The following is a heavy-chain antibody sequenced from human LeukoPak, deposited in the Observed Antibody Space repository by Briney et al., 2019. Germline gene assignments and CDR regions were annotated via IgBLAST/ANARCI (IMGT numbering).Heavy chain of an antibody. V-gene: IGHV4-34*01. CDR3: ARGTRAMVRY. CDR1: GGSFSGYY. D-gene: IGHD5-18*01. J-gene: IGHJ4*02. Sequence: KPSETLSLTCAVYGGSFSGYYWSWIRQPPGKGLEWIGEINHSGSTNYNPPLKSRVTISVDTSKNQFSLKLSSVTAADTAVYYCARGTRAMVRYWGQGTLVTVSS. CDR2: INHSGST.